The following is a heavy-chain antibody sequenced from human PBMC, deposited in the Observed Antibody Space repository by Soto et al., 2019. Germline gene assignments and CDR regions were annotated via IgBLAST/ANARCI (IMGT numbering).Heavy chain of an antibody. Sequence: PGGSLRLSGAASVFTFSSYEMNWVRQAPGKGLEWVSYISSSGSTIYYADSVKGRFTISRDNAKNSLYLQMNSLRAEDTAVYYCARDPTRGSRFDYWGQGTLVTVSS. CDR2: ISSSGSTI. D-gene: IGHD3-10*01. V-gene: IGHV3-48*03. CDR1: VFTFSSYE. CDR3: ARDPTRGSRFDY. J-gene: IGHJ4*02.